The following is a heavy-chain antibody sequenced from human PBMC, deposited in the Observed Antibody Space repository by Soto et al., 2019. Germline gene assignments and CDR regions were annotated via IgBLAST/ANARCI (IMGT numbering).Heavy chain of an antibody. CDR1: GDSIRSYY. J-gene: IGHJ1*01. CDR2: VFHTGNT. CDR3: ASGLGSSRS. D-gene: IGHD3-10*01. V-gene: IGHV4-59*01. Sequence: PSETLSLTCSVSGDSIRSYYWTWIRQPPGKGLQWIGYVFHTGNTNYNPSLKSRVTISEDASKNQVSLRLTSVTAADTAVYYCASGLGSSRSWGQGSRVTVSS.